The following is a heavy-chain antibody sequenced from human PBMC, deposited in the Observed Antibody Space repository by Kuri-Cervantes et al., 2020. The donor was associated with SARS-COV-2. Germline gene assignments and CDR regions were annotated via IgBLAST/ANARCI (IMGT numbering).Heavy chain of an antibody. CDR2: INPNSGGT. D-gene: IGHD2-2*01. Sequence: ASVKVSCKASGYTFTGYYMHWVRQAPGQGLEWMGRINPNSGGTNYAQKFQGRVTMTRDTSISTAYMELSRLRSDDTAVYYCASCSSTSCSRRYYYYYYMDVWGKGTTVTVSS. V-gene: IGHV1-2*06. CDR3: ASCSSTSCSRRYYYYYYMDV. CDR1: GYTFTGYY. J-gene: IGHJ6*03.